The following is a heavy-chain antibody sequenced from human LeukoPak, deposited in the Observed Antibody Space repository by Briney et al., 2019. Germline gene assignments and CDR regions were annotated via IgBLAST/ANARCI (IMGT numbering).Heavy chain of an antibody. CDR1: GFTFSSHW. CDR3: IVLAVTATLGFDY. D-gene: IGHD6-19*01. CDR2: IKQDGTEI. Sequence: GGSLRLSCAASGFTFSSHWMSWVRQAPGKGPEWVANIKQDGTEIYYVDSVKGRFTISRDNAKNSLYLQMNSLRAEDTAVYYCIVLAVTATLGFDYWGQGTLVTVSS. V-gene: IGHV3-7*01. J-gene: IGHJ4*02.